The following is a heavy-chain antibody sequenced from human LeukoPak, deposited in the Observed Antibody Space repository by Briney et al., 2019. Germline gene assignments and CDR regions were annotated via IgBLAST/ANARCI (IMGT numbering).Heavy chain of an antibody. CDR3: ARENPVGFATYFDY. V-gene: IGHV3-48*03. CDR2: ISSSGSTI. Sequence: PGGSLRLSCAASGFTFSSYEMNWVRQAPGKGLEWVSYISSSGSTIYYADSVKGRFTISRDNAKNSLYLQKNSLRAEDTAVYYCARENPVGFATYFDYWGQGTLVTVSS. D-gene: IGHD2-21*01. J-gene: IGHJ4*02. CDR1: GFTFSSYE.